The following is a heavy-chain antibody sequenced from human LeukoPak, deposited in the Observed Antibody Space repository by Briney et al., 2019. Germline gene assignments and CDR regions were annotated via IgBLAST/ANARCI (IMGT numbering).Heavy chain of an antibody. Sequence: ASVKVSCKASGYTFTSYGISWVRQAPGQGLEWIGWISAYNGNTNYVQKLQRRVTMPKVTSTSTAYMELRSLRSDYSAVYYGSRMGDTAMALTAYCSEGTLV. CDR2: ISAYNGNT. V-gene: IGHV1-18*01. D-gene: IGHD5-18*01. CDR1: GYTFTSYG. J-gene: IGHJ4*02. CDR3: SRMGDTAMALTAY.